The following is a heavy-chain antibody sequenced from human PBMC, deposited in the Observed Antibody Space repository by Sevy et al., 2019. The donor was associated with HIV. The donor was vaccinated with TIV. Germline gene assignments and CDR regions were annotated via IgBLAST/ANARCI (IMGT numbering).Heavy chain of an antibody. CDR2: IKSETDGGTT. D-gene: IGHD5-12*01. J-gene: IGHJ4*02. CDR1: GFSFSYYG. V-gene: IGHV3-15*07. CDR3: SMEDGYNYFDY. Sequence: GGSLRLSCIGSGFSFSYYGIHWVRQSPGKGLEWVGRIKSETDGGTTDYAEPVKGRFSISRDDSKNTLYLQMNSLKIEDTAVYYCSMEDGYNYFDYWGQGALVTVSS.